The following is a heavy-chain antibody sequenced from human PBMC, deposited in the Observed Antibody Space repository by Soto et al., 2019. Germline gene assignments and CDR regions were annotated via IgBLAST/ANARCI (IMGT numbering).Heavy chain of an antibody. V-gene: IGHV3-64D*08. D-gene: IGHD1-26*01. J-gene: IGHJ4*02. CDR2: ISSNGGST. CDR1: GFTFSSYA. CDR3: VKDYKTGGELARNFDY. Sequence: GGSLRLSCSASGFTFSSYAMHWVRQAPGKGLEYVSAISSNGGSTYYADSVKGRFTISRDNSKNTLYLQMSSLRAEDTAVYYCVKDYKTGGELARNFDYWGQGTLVTVSS.